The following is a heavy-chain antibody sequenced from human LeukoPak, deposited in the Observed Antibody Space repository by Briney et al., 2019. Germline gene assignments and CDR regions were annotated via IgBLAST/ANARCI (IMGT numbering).Heavy chain of an antibody. V-gene: IGHV3-30*03. CDR2: ISYDGSNK. CDR3: ARDRDGSGKGIPFDY. J-gene: IGHJ4*02. CDR1: GFTFSSYG. Sequence: PGGSLRLSCAASGFTFSSYGMHWVRQAPGKGLEWVAVISYDGSNKYYADSVKGRFTISRDNSKNTLYLQMNSLRAEDTAVYYCARDRDGSGKGIPFDYWGQGTLVTVSS. D-gene: IGHD3-10*01.